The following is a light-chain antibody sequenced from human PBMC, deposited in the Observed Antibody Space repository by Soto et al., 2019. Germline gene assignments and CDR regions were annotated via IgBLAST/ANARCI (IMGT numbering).Light chain of an antibody. CDR2: DVG. V-gene: IGLV2-11*01. CDR3: CSYAGSYSLV. J-gene: IGLJ2*01. Sequence: HSALTQPRSVSGSPGQSVTLSCTGTSNDVGGYNYVSWYQQYPGKAPTLMIYDVGKRPSGVPDRFSGSKSGNTASLIISGLQAEDEADYYCCSYAGSYSLVFGGGTQLTVL. CDR1: SNDVGGYNY.